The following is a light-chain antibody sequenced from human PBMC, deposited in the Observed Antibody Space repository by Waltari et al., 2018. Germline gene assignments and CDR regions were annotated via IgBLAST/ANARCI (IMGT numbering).Light chain of an antibody. J-gene: IGLJ3*02. CDR1: SGSVSTSYY. CDR2: STN. CDR3: VLYMGSGISV. Sequence: QTVVTQEPSFSVSPGGTVTLTCGLSSGSVSTSYYPSWYQQTPGQAPRTLIYSTNTRSSGVPDLFSGSILGNKAALTITGAQADYECDYYCVLYMGSGISVFGGGTKLTVL. V-gene: IGLV8-61*01.